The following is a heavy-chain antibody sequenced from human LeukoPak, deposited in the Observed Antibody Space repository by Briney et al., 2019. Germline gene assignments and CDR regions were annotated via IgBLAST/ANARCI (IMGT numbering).Heavy chain of an antibody. V-gene: IGHV4-34*01. CDR1: GGSFRGYY. Sequence: KPSETLSLTCAVYGGSFRGYYWSWIRQPPGKGLEWIGEINHSGSTNYNPSLKSRVTISVDTSKNQFSLKLSSVTAADTAVYYCASRSGYSRAFDIWGQGTMVTVSS. CDR3: ASRSGYSRAFDI. J-gene: IGHJ3*02. D-gene: IGHD3-3*01. CDR2: INHSGST.